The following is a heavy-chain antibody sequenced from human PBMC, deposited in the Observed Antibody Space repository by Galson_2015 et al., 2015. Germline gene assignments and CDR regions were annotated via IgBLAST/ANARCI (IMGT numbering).Heavy chain of an antibody. CDR3: AKERSWEYYYGSGDY. V-gene: IGHV3-53*01. CDR1: GFTVSSNY. D-gene: IGHD3-10*01. CDR2: IYSGGST. Sequence: SLRLSCAASGFTVSSNYMSWVRQAPGKGLEWVSVIYSGGSTYYADSVKGRFTISRDNSKNTLYLQMNSLRGEDTVVYYCAKERSWEYYYGSGDYWGQGTLVIVSS. J-gene: IGHJ4*02.